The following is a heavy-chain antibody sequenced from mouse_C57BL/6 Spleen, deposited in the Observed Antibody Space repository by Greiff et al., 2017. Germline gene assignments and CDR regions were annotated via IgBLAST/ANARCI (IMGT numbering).Heavy chain of an antibody. CDR2: ISSGSSTI. Sequence: EVKLVESGGGLVKPGGSLKLSCAASGFTFSDYGMHWVRQAPEKGLEWVAYISSGSSTIYYADTVKGRFTISRDNAKNTLFLQRTSLRSEDTAMYYCARDYYGSAYAMDYWGQGTSVTVSS. J-gene: IGHJ4*01. CDR3: ARDYYGSAYAMDY. V-gene: IGHV5-17*01. D-gene: IGHD1-1*01. CDR1: GFTFSDYG.